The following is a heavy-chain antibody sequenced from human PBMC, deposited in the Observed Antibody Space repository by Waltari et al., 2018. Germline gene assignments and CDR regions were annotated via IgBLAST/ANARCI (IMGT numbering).Heavy chain of an antibody. Sequence: QVQLQESGPGLVKPSETLSLTCTVSGGSISSHYWSWIRQPPGKGLEWIGYIYYSGSTNYNPSLKRRVTISVDTSKNQFSLKLSSVTAADTAVYYCARARDYYDSSGYYYPDNAFDIWGQGTMVTVSS. J-gene: IGHJ3*02. CDR1: GGSISSHY. CDR2: IYYSGST. CDR3: ARARDYYDSSGYYYPDNAFDI. V-gene: IGHV4-59*11. D-gene: IGHD3-22*01.